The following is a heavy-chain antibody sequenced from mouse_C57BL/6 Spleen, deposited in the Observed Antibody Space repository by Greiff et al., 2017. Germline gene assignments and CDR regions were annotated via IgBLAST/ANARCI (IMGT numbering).Heavy chain of an antibody. CDR3: ARYYYGTDFDY. Sequence: QVQLQQSGAELVKPGASVKLSCKASGYNFTSYWMHWVKQRPGRGLEWIGDINPNNGGTSYNQKFKGKATLTVDKSSSTAYMELRSLTSEDSAVYYCARYYYGTDFDYWGQGTTLTVSS. V-gene: IGHV1-53*01. J-gene: IGHJ2*01. CDR1: GYNFTSYW. D-gene: IGHD1-1*01. CDR2: INPNNGGT.